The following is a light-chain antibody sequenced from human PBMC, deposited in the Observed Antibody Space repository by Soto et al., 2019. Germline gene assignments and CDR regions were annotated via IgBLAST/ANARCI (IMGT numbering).Light chain of an antibody. J-gene: IGKJ5*01. V-gene: IGKV3-11*01. Sequence: EIVLAQSPATLSLSQGERVTLSCRASQSVRSYLAWYQQKHGQAPRLLIYDPSNRATGIPARFSGSGSGTDFTLTISSREPEDFAVYYGQQRANWPATFGQGTRLEIK. CDR3: QQRANWPAT. CDR1: QSVRSY. CDR2: DPS.